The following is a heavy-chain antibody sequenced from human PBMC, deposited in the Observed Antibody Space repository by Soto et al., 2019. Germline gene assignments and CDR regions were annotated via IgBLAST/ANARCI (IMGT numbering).Heavy chain of an antibody. V-gene: IGHV4-4*02. CDR2: IYHSGST. J-gene: IGHJ6*02. D-gene: IGHD6-13*01. CDR3: ASRYDSSSWYLYYYYGMDV. Sequence: LSLTCAVSGGSISSSNWWSWVRHPPGKGLEWIGEIYHSGSTNYNPSLKSRVTISVDKSKNQFSLKLSSVTAADTAVYYCASRYDSSSWYLYYYYGMDVWGQGTTVTVSS. CDR1: GGSISSSNW.